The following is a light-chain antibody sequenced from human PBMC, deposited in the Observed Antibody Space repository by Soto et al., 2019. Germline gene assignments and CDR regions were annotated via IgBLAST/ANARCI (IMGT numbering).Light chain of an antibody. CDR3: QQFDKLIT. CDR1: QSITNNF. CDR2: DAS. Sequence: EIVLTQSPATLSLSPGERATLSCGASQSITNNFLAWYQQRPSLAPRLLIYDASNRAAGIPDRFSGSGSGTDFTLTISRREPEDFAVYYCQQFDKLITFGGGTKVEI. J-gene: IGKJ4*01. V-gene: IGKV3D-20*01.